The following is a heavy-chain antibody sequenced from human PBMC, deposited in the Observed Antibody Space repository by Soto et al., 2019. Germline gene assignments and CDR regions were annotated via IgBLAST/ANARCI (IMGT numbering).Heavy chain of an antibody. V-gene: IGHV4-31*03. J-gene: IGHJ6*03. CDR2: IYYSGST. CDR1: GGSISSGGYY. D-gene: IGHD2-2*01. Sequence: SETLSLTCTVSGGSISSGGYYWSWIRQHPGKGLEWIGYIYYSGSTYYNPSLKSRVTISVDTSKNQFSLKLSSVTAADTAVYYCARGVSPAAMRYYYYYYMDVWGKGTTVTVSS. CDR3: ARGVSPAAMRYYYYYYMDV.